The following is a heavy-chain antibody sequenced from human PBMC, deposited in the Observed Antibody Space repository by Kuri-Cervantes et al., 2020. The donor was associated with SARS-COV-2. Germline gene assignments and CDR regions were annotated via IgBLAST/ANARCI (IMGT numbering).Heavy chain of an antibody. D-gene: IGHD2-8*01. CDR3: ARDVSNGNLGLYPFDY. CDR2: IIPIFGAQ. J-gene: IGHJ4*02. CDR1: GGTFSRNA. Sequence: SVKVSCKASGGTFSRNAISWVRQAPGQGLEWMGGIIPIFGAQTNAQKFQGRVSIIADESTNTAYMELCSLRSEDTAIYYCARDVSNGNLGLYPFDYWGQGSLVTVSS. V-gene: IGHV1-69*13.